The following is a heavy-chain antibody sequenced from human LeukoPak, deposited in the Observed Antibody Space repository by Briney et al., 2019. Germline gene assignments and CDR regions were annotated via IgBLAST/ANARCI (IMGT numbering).Heavy chain of an antibody. Sequence: PGRSLRLSCAASGFTFSSYAMHWVRQAPGKGLEWVAVISYDGSNKYYADSVKGRFTISRDNSKNTLYLQMNSLRAEDTAVYYCAKVHYCSSTSCFPPTYYYYGMDVWGQGTTVTVSS. D-gene: IGHD2-2*01. CDR2: ISYDGSNK. V-gene: IGHV3-30*04. J-gene: IGHJ6*02. CDR1: GFTFSSYA. CDR3: AKVHYCSSTSCFPPTYYYYGMDV.